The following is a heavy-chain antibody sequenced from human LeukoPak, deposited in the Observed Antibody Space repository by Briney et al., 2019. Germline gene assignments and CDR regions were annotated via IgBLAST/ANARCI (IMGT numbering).Heavy chain of an antibody. J-gene: IGHJ4*02. V-gene: IGHV5-51*01. D-gene: IGHD2-2*01. Sequence: GESLKISCKGSGYSFTSYWIGWVRQMPGKGLEWMGIIYPGDPDTRYSPSFQGQVTISADKSISTAYLQWSSLKASDTAMYYCARQRYCSSTSCLSAYYFDYWGQGTLVTVSS. CDR3: ARQRYCSSTSCLSAYYFDY. CDR1: GYSFTSYW. CDR2: IYPGDPDT.